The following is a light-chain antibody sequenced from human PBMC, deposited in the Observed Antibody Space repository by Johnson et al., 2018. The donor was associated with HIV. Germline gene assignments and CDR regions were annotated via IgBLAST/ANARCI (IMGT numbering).Light chain of an antibody. J-gene: IGLJ1*01. CDR2: EKN. CDR3: GTWDSSLGAPYV. CDR1: SSNIGNNY. Sequence: QSVLTQPPSVSAAPGQKVTISCSGSSSNIGNNYVSWYQQLPGTAPKLLIYEKNKRPSGIPDRFSASKSGTSATLDITGLQTGDEADYYCGTWDSSLGAPYVFGTGTKVTVL. V-gene: IGLV1-51*02.